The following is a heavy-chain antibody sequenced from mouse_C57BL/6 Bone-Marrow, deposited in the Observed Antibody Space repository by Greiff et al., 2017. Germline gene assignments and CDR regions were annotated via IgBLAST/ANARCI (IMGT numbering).Heavy chain of an antibody. CDR3: APPYYGSSYYAMDY. CDR2: ISSGSSTI. CDR1: GFTFSDYG. D-gene: IGHD1-1*01. V-gene: IGHV5-17*01. J-gene: IGHJ4*01. Sequence: EVQRVESGGGLVKPGGSLKLSCAASGFTFSDYGMHWVRQAPEKGLEWVAYISSGSSTIYYADTVKGRFTISRDNAKNTLFLQMTSLRSEDTAMYYCAPPYYGSSYYAMDYWGQGTSVTVSS.